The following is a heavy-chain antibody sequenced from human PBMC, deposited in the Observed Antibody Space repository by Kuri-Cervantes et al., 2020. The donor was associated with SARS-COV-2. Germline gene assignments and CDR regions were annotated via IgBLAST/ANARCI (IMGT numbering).Heavy chain of an antibody. CDR2: IKQDGSEK. J-gene: IGHJ6*03. D-gene: IGHD3-16*01. CDR1: GFTFSSYW. Sequence: GGSLRLSCAASGFTFSSYWMSWVRQAPGKGLEWVANIKQDGSEKYYVDSVKGRFTISRDNAKNSLYLQMNSLRAEDTAVYYCAKDIGDGGCRFLFMDVWGKGTTVTVSS. V-gene: IGHV3-7*05. CDR3: AKDIGDGGCRFLFMDV.